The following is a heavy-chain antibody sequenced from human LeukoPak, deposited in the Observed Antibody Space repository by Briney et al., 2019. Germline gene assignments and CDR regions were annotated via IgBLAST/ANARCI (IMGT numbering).Heavy chain of an antibody. D-gene: IGHD5-18*01. CDR3: AKVIVSVDTAIDY. CDR2: ISGSGGST. V-gene: IGHV3-23*01. Sequence: GGSLRLSCAASGSPFSSYAMSWVRQAPGKGLEWVSGISGSGGSTYYADSVKGRFTISRDNSKNTLYLQMNSLRAEDTAVYYCAKVIVSVDTAIDYWGQGTLVTVSS. J-gene: IGHJ4*02. CDR1: GSPFSSYA.